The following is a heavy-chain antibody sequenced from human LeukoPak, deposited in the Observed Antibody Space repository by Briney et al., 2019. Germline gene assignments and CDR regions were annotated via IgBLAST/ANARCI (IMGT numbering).Heavy chain of an antibody. J-gene: IGHJ4*02. CDR1: GGPIRSYY. D-gene: IGHD3-22*01. CDR3: ARDQYYYDSSGYYRFDY. Sequence: SETLSLTCTVSGGPIRSYYWTWIRQPPGKGLEWIGHIYYTGSTAYNPSLKSRVTMSVDTSKNQFSLKLSSVTAADTAVYYCARDQYYYDSSGYYRFDYWGQGTLVTVSS. CDR2: IYYTGST. V-gene: IGHV4-59*12.